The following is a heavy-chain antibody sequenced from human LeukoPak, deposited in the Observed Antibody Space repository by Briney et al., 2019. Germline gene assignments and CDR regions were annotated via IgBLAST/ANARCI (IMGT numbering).Heavy chain of an antibody. CDR3: ARIFIDYDSSGYYPYFDY. J-gene: IGHJ4*02. Sequence: GGSLRLSCAASGFTVSSNYMSWVRQAPGKGLEWVSVIYSGGSTYYADSVKGRFTISRDNSKNTLYLQMNSLRAEDTAVYYCARIFIDYDSSGYYPYFDYWGQGTLVTVSS. D-gene: IGHD3-22*01. CDR1: GFTVSSNY. CDR2: IYSGGST. V-gene: IGHV3-53*01.